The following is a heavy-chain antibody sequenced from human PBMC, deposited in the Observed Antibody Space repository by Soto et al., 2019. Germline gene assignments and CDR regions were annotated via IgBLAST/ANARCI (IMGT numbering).Heavy chain of an antibody. CDR2: IYYGGSI. J-gene: IGHJ6*02. V-gene: IGHV4-61*01. Sequence: SSETLSLTCTVSGGSVTSGSYYWSWIRQPPGKGLEWIGYIYYGGSINYNPSLKSRMTISVDTSKNQFSLKLTSVTAADTAVYYCASSYCGGDCYYYYYYYMDVWGQGTTVTVSS. D-gene: IGHD2-21*02. CDR3: ASSYCGGDCYYYYYYYMDV. CDR1: GGSVTSGSYY.